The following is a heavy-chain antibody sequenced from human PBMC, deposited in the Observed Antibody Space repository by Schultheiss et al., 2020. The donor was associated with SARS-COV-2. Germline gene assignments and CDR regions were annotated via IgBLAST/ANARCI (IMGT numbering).Heavy chain of an antibody. D-gene: IGHD3-16*02. V-gene: IGHV3-11*06. J-gene: IGHJ3*02. CDR1: GFTFSDYY. Sequence: GGSLRLSCAASGFTFSDYYMSWIRQAPGKGLEWVSYISSSSSYTNYADSVKGRFTISRDNAKNSLYLQMNSLRAEDTAVYYCARARWDWGSYRMGAFDIWGQGTMVT. CDR3: ARARWDWGSYRMGAFDI. CDR2: ISSSSSYT.